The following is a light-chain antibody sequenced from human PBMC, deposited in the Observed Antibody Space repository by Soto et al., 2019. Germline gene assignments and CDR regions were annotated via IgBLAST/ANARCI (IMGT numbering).Light chain of an antibody. CDR1: QSVNNY. V-gene: IGKV3-11*01. CDR2: DTS. CDR3: QQYNSYSVPS. Sequence: EIVLTQSPATRSFSPGERSTLSFMASQSVNNYLAWYQQKPGQAPRLLIYDTSDRATGIPARFSGSGSGTEFTLTISSLEPDDFATYHCQQYNSYSVPSFGQGTKVDIK. J-gene: IGKJ1*01.